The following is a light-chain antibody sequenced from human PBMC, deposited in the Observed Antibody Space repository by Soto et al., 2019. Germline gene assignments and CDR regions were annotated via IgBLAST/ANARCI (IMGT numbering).Light chain of an antibody. Sequence: QSALTQPASVSGSPGQSITISCTGTSSDVGNYNLVSWYQQYPGKAPKLMIYEGGKRPSGFSNRFSGSKSGNTASLTISGLQAEDEADYYCCSFARRSTLIFGGGTKLTVL. J-gene: IGLJ2*01. CDR2: EGG. CDR3: CSFARRSTLI. CDR1: SSDVGNYNL. V-gene: IGLV2-23*01.